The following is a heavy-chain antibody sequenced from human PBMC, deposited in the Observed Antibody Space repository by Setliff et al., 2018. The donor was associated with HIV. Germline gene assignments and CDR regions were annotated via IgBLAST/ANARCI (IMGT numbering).Heavy chain of an antibody. CDR1: GFTFANAW. Sequence: GGSLRLSCEGSGFTFANAWMSWVRQAPGKGLEWVGRIKSNPDGGTADSAAPVKGQVSISADRSITTAYLQWSSLKASDTAMYYCTRRRRAPGTEDFEAYWGQGTLVTVSS. CDR2: IKSNPDGGTA. D-gene: IGHD1-26*01. CDR3: TRRRRAPGTEDFEAY. V-gene: IGHV3-15*01. J-gene: IGHJ4*02.